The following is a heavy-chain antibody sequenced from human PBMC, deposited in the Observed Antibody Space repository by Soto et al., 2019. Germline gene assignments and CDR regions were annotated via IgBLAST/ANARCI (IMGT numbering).Heavy chain of an antibody. CDR3: AKESLENSLDY. D-gene: IGHD1-26*01. CDR2: ISYDGSNK. CDR1: GFTFSSYG. J-gene: IGHJ4*02. Sequence: PGGSLRLSCAASGFTFSSYGMHWVRQAPGKGLEWVAVISYDGSNKYYADSVKGRFTISRDNSKNTLYLQMNSLRAEDTAVYYCAKESLENSLDYWGQGTLVTVSS. V-gene: IGHV3-30*18.